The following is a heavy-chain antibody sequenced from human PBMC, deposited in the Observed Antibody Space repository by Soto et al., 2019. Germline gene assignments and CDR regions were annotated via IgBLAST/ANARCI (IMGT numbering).Heavy chain of an antibody. D-gene: IGHD2-15*01. J-gene: IGHJ5*02. V-gene: IGHV4-34*01. CDR2: INHSGST. CDR3: ARGRIVVVVAAKRANWFDP. Sequence: SETLSLTCAVYGGSFSGYYWSWIRQPPGKGLEWIGEINHSGSTNYNPSLKSRVTISVDTSKNQFSLKLSSVTAADTAVYYCARGRIVVVVAAKRANWFDPWGQGTLVTVSS. CDR1: GGSFSGYY.